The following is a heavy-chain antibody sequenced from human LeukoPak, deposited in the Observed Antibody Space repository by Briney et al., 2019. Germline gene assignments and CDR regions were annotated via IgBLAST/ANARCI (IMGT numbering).Heavy chain of an antibody. D-gene: IGHD5-18*01. Sequence: SETLSLTCAVYGGSFSGYYWSWIRQPPGKGLEWIGEINHSGSTNYNPSLKSRVTISVDTSKNQFSLKLSSVTAADTAVYYCARERYSYGYNYYYMDVWGKGTTVTISS. J-gene: IGHJ6*03. CDR3: ARERYSYGYNYYYMDV. CDR1: GGSFSGYY. V-gene: IGHV4-34*01. CDR2: INHSGST.